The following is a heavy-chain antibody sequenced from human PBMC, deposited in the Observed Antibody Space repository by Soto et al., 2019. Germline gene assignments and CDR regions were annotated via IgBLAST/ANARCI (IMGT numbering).Heavy chain of an antibody. V-gene: IGHV1-18*01. CDR3: ARSNGGSGWYVGAWGYFQH. CDR2: ISAYNGNT. D-gene: IGHD6-19*01. J-gene: IGHJ1*01. CDR1: GYTFTSYG. Sequence: QVQLVQSGAEVKKPGASVKVSCKASGYTFTSYGISWVRQAPGQGLEWMGWISAYNGNTNYAQKLQGRVTMTTDPSTSTAYMELRSLRSDDTAVYYCARSNGGSGWYVGAWGYFQHWGQGTLVTVSS.